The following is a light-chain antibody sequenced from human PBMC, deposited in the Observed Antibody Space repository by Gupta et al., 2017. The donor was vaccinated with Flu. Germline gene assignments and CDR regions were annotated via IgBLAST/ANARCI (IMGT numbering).Light chain of an antibody. Sequence: QSALTQPRSVSGSPGQSVTISCTGTSSDVGGYNYVSRYQQHPDRAPKLMSYDVTKRPSGVPDRFSGSKSGNTASLTISGLQAEDEAEYYCCSYAGSYTLVFGGGTKLTVL. CDR2: DVT. J-gene: IGLJ3*02. CDR1: SSDVGGYNY. V-gene: IGLV2-11*01. CDR3: CSYAGSYTLV.